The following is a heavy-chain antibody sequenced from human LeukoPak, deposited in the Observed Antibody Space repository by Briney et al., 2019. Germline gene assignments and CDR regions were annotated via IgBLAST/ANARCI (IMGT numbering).Heavy chain of an antibody. D-gene: IGHD3-22*01. J-gene: IGHJ4*02. V-gene: IGHV3-15*01. CDR3: TTDRITMIVVVITPY. CDR2: IKSKTDGGTT. CDR1: GFTFSNAW. Sequence: GGSLRVSCAASGFTFSNAWMSWVRQAPGKGLEWVGRIKSKTDGGTTDYAAPVKGRFTISRDDSKNTLYLQMNSLKTEDTAVYYCTTDRITMIVVVITPYWGQGTLVTVSS.